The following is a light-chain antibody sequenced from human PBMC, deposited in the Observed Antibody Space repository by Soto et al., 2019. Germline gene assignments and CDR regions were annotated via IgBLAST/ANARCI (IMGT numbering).Light chain of an antibody. CDR2: GNS. J-gene: IGLJ7*01. Sequence: QSVLTQPPSVSGAPGQRVTISCTGRSSNIGAGYDVHWYQQLPGTAPKLLIYGNSNRPSGVPDRFSGSKSGTSASLAITGLQAEDEADYYCQSYDSSLSGAVFGGGTQLT. CDR1: SSNIGAGYD. V-gene: IGLV1-40*01. CDR3: QSYDSSLSGAV.